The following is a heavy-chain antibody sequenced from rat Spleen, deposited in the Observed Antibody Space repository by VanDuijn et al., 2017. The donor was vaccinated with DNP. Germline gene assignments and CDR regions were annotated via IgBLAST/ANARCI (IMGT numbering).Heavy chain of an antibody. CDR3: TTDPPTGYFDY. CDR2: ISYDGGST. CDR1: GFTFSKYG. V-gene: IGHV5-20*01. J-gene: IGHJ2*01. D-gene: IGHD3-1*01. Sequence: EVQLVESGGGLVQPGRSMKVSCAASGFTFSKYGMAWVRQAPKKGLEWVAYISYDGGSTYYRDSVKGRFTISRDNAKSTLYLQMDSLRSEDTATYYCTTDPPTGYFDYWGQGVMVTVSS.